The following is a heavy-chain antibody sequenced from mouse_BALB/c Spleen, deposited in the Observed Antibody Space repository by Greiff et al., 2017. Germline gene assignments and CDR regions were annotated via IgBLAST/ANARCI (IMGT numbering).Heavy chain of an antibody. Sequence: EVNLVESGGGLVQPGGSLRLSCATSGFTFTDYYMSWVRQPPGKALEWLGFIRNKANGYTTEYSASVKGRFTISRDNSQSILYLQMNTLRAEDSATYNCARESDSSLFAYWGQGTLVTVSA. CDR2: IRNKANGYTT. J-gene: IGHJ3*01. D-gene: IGHD1-1*01. V-gene: IGHV7-3*02. CDR1: GFTFTDYY. CDR3: ARESDSSLFAY.